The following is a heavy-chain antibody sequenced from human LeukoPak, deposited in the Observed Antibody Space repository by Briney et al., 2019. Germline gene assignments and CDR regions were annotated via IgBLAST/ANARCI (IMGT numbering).Heavy chain of an antibody. CDR3: TRGSTAYYYMDV. V-gene: IGHV4-59*01. CDR2: IYYSGST. D-gene: IGHD5-18*01. CDR1: GGSISSYY. Sequence: SETLSLTCTVSGGSISSYYWSWIRQPPGKGLEWIGYIYYSGSTNYNPSLKSRVTISVDTSKNQFSLKLSSVTAADTAVYYCTRGSTAYYYMDVWGKGTTVTISS. J-gene: IGHJ6*03.